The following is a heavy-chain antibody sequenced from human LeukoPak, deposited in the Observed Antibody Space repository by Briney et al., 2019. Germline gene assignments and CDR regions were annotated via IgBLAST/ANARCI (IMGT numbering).Heavy chain of an antibody. Sequence: GASVKVSCKASGYTFTSYYMHWVRQAPGQGLEWMGIINPSGGSTSYAQKFQGRVTMTRDTSTSTVYMELSSLRSEDTAVYYCAKVSGSLYFDYWGQGTLVTVSS. CDR1: GYTFTSYY. CDR2: INPSGGST. CDR3: AKVSGSLYFDY. V-gene: IGHV1-46*01. J-gene: IGHJ4*02. D-gene: IGHD1-26*01.